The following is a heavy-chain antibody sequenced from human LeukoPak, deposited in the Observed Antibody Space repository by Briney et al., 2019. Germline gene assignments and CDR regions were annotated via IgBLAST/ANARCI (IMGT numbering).Heavy chain of an antibody. CDR3: AREQIDTISWPFGIDY. CDR1: GFTFSDRY. CDR2: ISADSTYT. D-gene: IGHD6-13*01. Sequence: GGSLRLSCVASGFTFSDRYMTWIRQAPGKGLEWVARISADSTYTNYADSVKGRFSISRDNVKKSLYLQMDSLRAEDTAVYYCAREQIDTISWPFGIDYWGQGTLVTVSS. V-gene: IGHV3-11*06. J-gene: IGHJ4*02.